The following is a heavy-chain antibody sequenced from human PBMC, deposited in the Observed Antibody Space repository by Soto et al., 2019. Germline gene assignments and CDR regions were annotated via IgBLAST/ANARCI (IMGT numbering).Heavy chain of an antibody. J-gene: IGHJ4*02. D-gene: IGHD6-13*01. CDR2: IYPGDHET. Sequence: PGECLKIYCQCSGYTFSNFWIGWVRQLPGQGLEWMGIIYPGDHETRYSPSFLGKVTISAETSIKTAYLQWSSLEASDSAFYFCARSPRSSPYFDFWGQGALVTVSS. V-gene: IGHV5-51*01. CDR3: ARSPRSSPYFDF. CDR1: GYTFSNFW.